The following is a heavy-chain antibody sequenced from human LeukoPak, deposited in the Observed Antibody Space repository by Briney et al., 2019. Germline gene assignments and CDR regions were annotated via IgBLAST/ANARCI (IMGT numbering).Heavy chain of an antibody. CDR3: AKDYGPKQLVFFDS. V-gene: IGHV3-23*01. J-gene: IGHJ4*02. Sequence: GGSLSLSCAASGFTLSSYALRWVRHAPGRGGEWVSGIRENGGTTFYAASAKGRSTITRENSKNTLYGQMNSLRGEDTAVYYCAKDYGPKQLVFFDSWGQGTLVTVSS. CDR2: IRENGGTT. CDR1: GFTLSSYA. D-gene: IGHD6-13*01.